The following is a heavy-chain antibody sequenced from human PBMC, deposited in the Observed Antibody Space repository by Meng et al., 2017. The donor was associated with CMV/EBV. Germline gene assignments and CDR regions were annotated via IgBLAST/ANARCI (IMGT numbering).Heavy chain of an antibody. CDR3: ARAAPYYYDKYGMDV. Sequence: GESLKISCAASGFTFSSYSMNWVRQAPGKGLEWVSSISSSSSYIYYADSVKGRFTISRDNAKNSLYLQMNSLRAEDTAVYYCARAAPYYYDKYGMDVWGQGTVVTVSS. CDR2: ISSSSSYI. CDR1: GFTFSSYS. V-gene: IGHV3-21*01. D-gene: IGHD3-22*01. J-gene: IGHJ6*02.